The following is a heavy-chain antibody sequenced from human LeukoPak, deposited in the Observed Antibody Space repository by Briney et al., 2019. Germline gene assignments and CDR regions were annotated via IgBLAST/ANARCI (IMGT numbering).Heavy chain of an antibody. CDR3: ARADTYYYGSGSYSPYYYYMDV. V-gene: IGHV4-61*01. D-gene: IGHD3-10*01. Sequence: PSETLSLTCTVSGGSVSSSCYYWSWIRQPPGKGLEWIGYIYYSGSTNYNPSLKSRVTISVDTSKNQFSLKLSSVTAADTAVYYCARADTYYYGSGSYSPYYYYMDVWGKGTTVTISS. CDR2: IYYSGST. CDR1: GGSVSSSCYY. J-gene: IGHJ6*03.